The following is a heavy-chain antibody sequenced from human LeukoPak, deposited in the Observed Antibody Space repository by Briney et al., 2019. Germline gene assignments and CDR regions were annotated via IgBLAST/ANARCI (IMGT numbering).Heavy chain of an antibody. CDR3: ARDFYEIRFLEWLYTPFDP. J-gene: IGHJ5*02. CDR1: GFTFSSYW. Sequence: GGSLRLSCAASGFTFSSYWMSWVRQAPGKGLEWVANIKQDGSEKYYVDSVKGRFTISRDNAKNSLYLQMNGLRAEDTAVYYCARDFYEIRFLEWLYTPFDPWGQGTLVTVSS. CDR2: IKQDGSEK. D-gene: IGHD3-3*01. V-gene: IGHV3-7*01.